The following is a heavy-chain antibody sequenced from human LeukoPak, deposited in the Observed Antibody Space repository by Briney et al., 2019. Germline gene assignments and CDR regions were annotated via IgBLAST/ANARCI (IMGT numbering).Heavy chain of an antibody. D-gene: IGHD3-22*01. V-gene: IGHV3-30*03. J-gene: IGHJ5*02. CDR2: ISYDGSNK. CDR3: ARDRGDYYDSSGYYWFDP. Sequence: GGSLRLSCAASGFTFSSYGMHWVRQAPGKGLEWVAVISYDGSNKYYADSVKGRFTISRDNSKNTLYLQMNSLRAEDTAVYYCARDRGDYYDSSGYYWFDPWGQGTLVTVSS. CDR1: GFTFSSYG.